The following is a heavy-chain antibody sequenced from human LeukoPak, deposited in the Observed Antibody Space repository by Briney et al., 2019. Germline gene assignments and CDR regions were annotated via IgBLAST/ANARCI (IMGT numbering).Heavy chain of an antibody. J-gene: IGHJ4*02. Sequence: GGSLRLSCAASGFTFNNYGIHWVRQAPGKGLEWVAVVSYDGSSKYYADSVKGRFTISRDNSMNTLYLQMNGLRAEGTAVYYCAKDRQFYTAMADYWGQGTLVTVSS. CDR1: GFTFNNYG. CDR2: VSYDGSSK. D-gene: IGHD5-18*01. V-gene: IGHV3-30*18. CDR3: AKDRQFYTAMADY.